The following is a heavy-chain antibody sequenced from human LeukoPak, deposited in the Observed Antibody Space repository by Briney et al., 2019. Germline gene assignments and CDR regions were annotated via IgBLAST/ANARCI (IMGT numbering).Heavy chain of an antibody. CDR3: ARARGTYYYDSSGYYALDY. CDR1: GYTFTSYG. Sequence: GASVKVSCKASGYTFTSYGISWVRQAPGQGLEWMGRIIPILGIANYAQKFQGRVTITADKSTSTAYMELSSLRSEDTAVYYCARARGTYYYDSSGYYALDYWGQGTLVTVSS. J-gene: IGHJ4*02. V-gene: IGHV1-69*04. CDR2: IIPILGIA. D-gene: IGHD3-22*01.